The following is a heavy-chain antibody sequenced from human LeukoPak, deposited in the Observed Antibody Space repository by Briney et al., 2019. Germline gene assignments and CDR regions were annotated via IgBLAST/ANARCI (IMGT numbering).Heavy chain of an antibody. CDR3: AREGGYDIFDY. V-gene: IGHV3-21*01. CDR1: AFTFSTYS. D-gene: IGHD3-9*01. Sequence: PGGSLRLSCAASAFTFSTYSMNWVRQAPGKGLEWVSSISSSSCYIYYADSVKGRFTISRDNAKNSLYLQMNSLRAEDTAVYYCAREGGYDIFDYWGQGTLVTVSS. J-gene: IGHJ4*02. CDR2: ISSSSCYI.